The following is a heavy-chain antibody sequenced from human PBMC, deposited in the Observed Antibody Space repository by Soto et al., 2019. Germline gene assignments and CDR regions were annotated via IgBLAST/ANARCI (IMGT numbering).Heavy chain of an antibody. V-gene: IGHV3-21*01. CDR2: ISSSRYI. Sequence: GGSLRLSCAASGFTFSSYSMNWVRQAPGKGLEWVSSISSSRYIYYADSVKGRFTISGDNAKNSLYLQMNSLRAEDTAVYYCASAPQWLVPGYWGQGTLVTVSS. J-gene: IGHJ4*02. D-gene: IGHD6-19*01. CDR3: ASAPQWLVPGY. CDR1: GFTFSSYS.